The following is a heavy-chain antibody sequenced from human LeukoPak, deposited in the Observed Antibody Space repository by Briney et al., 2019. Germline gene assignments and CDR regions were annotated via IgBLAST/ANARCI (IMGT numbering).Heavy chain of an antibody. D-gene: IGHD5-24*01. CDR2: IYYSGST. CDR1: GGSISGYY. J-gene: IGHJ4*02. CDR3: ARGSLDGYNEFDY. V-gene: IGHV4-59*01. Sequence: PSETLSLTCTVSGGSISGYYWSWIRQPPGQGLEWIGYIYYSGSTNYNPSLKSRVTISVDTSKNQLSLKLSSVTAADTAVYYCARGSLDGYNEFDYWGQGTLVTVSS.